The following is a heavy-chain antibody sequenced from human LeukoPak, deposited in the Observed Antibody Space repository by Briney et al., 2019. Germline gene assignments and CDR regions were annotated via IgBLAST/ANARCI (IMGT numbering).Heavy chain of an antibody. Sequence: GESLRLSCAASGFTFSSYAMSWVRQAPGKGLEWVSAISGSGGSTYYADSVKGRFTISRDNPKNTLYLQMNSLRAEDTAVYYCAKAYYYDSSGYSNYSDYWGQGTLVTVSS. CDR2: ISGSGGST. CDR1: GFTFSSYA. V-gene: IGHV3-23*01. CDR3: AKAYYYDSSGYSNYSDY. D-gene: IGHD3-22*01. J-gene: IGHJ4*02.